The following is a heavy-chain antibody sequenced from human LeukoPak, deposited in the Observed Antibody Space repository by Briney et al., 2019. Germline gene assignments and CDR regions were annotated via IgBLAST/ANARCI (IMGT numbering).Heavy chain of an antibody. Sequence: SSETLSLTCTVSGGSISSSSYYWSWIRQPAGKGLEWIGRIYTSGSTNYNPSLKSRVTMSVDTSKNQFSLKLSSVTAADTAVYYCASGSSTSCYTDWGQGTLVTVSS. J-gene: IGHJ4*02. D-gene: IGHD2-2*02. V-gene: IGHV4-61*02. CDR3: ASGSSTSCYTD. CDR1: GGSISSSSYY. CDR2: IYTSGST.